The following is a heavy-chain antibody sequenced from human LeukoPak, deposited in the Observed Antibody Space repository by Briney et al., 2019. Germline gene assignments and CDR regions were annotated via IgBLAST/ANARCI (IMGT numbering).Heavy chain of an antibody. J-gene: IGHJ4*02. CDR1: GFTFSSYA. Sequence: GGSLRLSCAASGFTFSSYAMSGVRQAPGKGLEWVSAISGSGGRTYYADSVKGRFTISRDNSKNTLYLQMNSLRAEDTAVYYCAKEGNAVGYCSGTSHCYRAPFDYWGQGTLVTVSS. CDR2: ISGSGGRT. V-gene: IGHV3-23*01. CDR3: AKEGNAVGYCSGTSHCYRAPFDY. D-gene: IGHD2-2*01.